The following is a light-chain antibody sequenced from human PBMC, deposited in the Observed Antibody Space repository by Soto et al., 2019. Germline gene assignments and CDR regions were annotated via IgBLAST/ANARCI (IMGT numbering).Light chain of an antibody. CDR2: GAS. V-gene: IGKV3-20*01. CDR3: QQYGSSPPYT. Sequence: EIVLTQSPGTLSLSPGERATLSCRASQSVSSSYLAWYQQKPGQAPRLLIYGASSRATGIPDRFSGSGSGTDFTLTISRLEPDDFAGYYWQQYGSSPPYTFGQGTKLEIK. J-gene: IGKJ2*01. CDR1: QSVSSSY.